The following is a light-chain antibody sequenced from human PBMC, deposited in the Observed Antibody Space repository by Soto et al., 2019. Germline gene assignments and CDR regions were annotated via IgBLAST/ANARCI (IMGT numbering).Light chain of an antibody. CDR3: QQYGNSPGT. V-gene: IGKV3-20*01. Sequence: ETVFAQSPRSLSVSPGEGATLSCRASQTVTSSYLAWYQQTPGQAPRLLIYGASNRATGIPARFSGSGSGTDFTLTISNLEPEDFAVYYCQQYGNSPGTFGQGTKVDIK. J-gene: IGKJ1*01. CDR2: GAS. CDR1: QTVTSSY.